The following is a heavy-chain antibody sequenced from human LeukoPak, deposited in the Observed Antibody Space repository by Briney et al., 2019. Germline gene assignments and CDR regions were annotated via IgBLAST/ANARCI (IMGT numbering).Heavy chain of an antibody. Sequence: ASVTVSCKASGYTFSIYGITWVRQAPGQGLEWMGWISACNGNRNYAQKVQGRVTMTADTSTSTATMELRSLRTDDTAVYYCASDLQARATISSHRFDPWGQRTLVTVSS. V-gene: IGHV1-18*01. CDR2: ISACNGNR. CDR3: ASDLQARATISSHRFDP. J-gene: IGHJ5*02. D-gene: IGHD5-24*01. CDR1: GYTFSIYG.